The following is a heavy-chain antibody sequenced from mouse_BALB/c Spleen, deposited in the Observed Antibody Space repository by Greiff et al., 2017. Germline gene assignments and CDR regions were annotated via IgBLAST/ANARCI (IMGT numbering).Heavy chain of an antibody. CDR2: IRNKANGYTT. Sequence: EVKLMESGGGLVQPGGSLRLSCATSGFTFTDYYMSWVRPPPGKALEWLGFIRNKANGYTTEYSASVKGRFTISRDNSQSILYLQMNTLRAEDSATYYCARDGYPFAYWGQGTLVTVSA. J-gene: IGHJ3*01. V-gene: IGHV7-3*02. CDR1: GFTFTDYY. CDR3: ARDGYPFAY. D-gene: IGHD1-2*01.